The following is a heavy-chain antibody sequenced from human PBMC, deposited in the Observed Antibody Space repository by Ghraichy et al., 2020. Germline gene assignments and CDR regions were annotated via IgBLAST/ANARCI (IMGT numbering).Heavy chain of an antibody. J-gene: IGHJ4*02. CDR2: IKSKTDGGTT. CDR1: GFTFSNAW. Sequence: GGSLRLSCAASGFTFSNAWMSWVRQAPGKGLEWVGRIKSKTDGGTTDYAAPVKGRFTISRDDSKNTLYLQMNSLKTEDTAVYYCTTGSGPTGQHSSSWYFDYWGQGTLVTVSS. V-gene: IGHV3-15*01. D-gene: IGHD6-13*01. CDR3: TTGSGPTGQHSSSWYFDY.